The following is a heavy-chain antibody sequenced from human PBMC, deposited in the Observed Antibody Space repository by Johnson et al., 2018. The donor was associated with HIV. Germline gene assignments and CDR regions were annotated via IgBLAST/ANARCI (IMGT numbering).Heavy chain of an antibody. CDR1: GFTFDDYA. CDR2: ISGSGGST. CDR3: ARYSSGWYGAFDI. J-gene: IGHJ3*02. Sequence: VQLVESGGGVARPGESLRLSCVASGFTFDDYAMSWVRQAPGKGLEWVSAISGSGGSTYYADSVKGRFTISRDNSKNTLYLQMNSLRAEDTAVYYCARYSSGWYGAFDIWGQGTMVTVSS. V-gene: IGHV3-23*04. D-gene: IGHD6-19*01.